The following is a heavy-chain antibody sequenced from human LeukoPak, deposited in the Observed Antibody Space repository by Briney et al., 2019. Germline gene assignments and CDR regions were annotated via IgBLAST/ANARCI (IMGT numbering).Heavy chain of an antibody. D-gene: IGHD3-10*01. CDR1: GFTFTNYW. V-gene: IGHV3-74*01. CDR3: ARGTVTMVDY. J-gene: IGHJ4*02. Sequence: GGSLRLSCAASGFTFTNYWMHWVRQAPGKGLVWVSRINNDGTTTAYADSVKGRFTISRDNSKNTLYLQMNSLRAEDTAVYYCARGTVTMVDYWGQGTLVTVSS. CDR2: INNDGTTT.